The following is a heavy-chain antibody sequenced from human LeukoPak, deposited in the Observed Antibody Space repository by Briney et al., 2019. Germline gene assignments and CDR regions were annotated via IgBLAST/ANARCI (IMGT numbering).Heavy chain of an antibody. Sequence: GGSLRLSCAVSGFTFNSFAMSWVRQAPGKGLEWVSSISGSGGSTYYADSVKGRFTISRDNSKNTLYLQMNSLRAEDTAVYYCARGCMVRGCSYYYYYGMDVWGQGTTVTVSS. CDR2: ISGSGGST. D-gene: IGHD3-10*01. CDR3: ARGCMVRGCSYYYYYGMDV. J-gene: IGHJ6*02. V-gene: IGHV3-23*01. CDR1: GFTFNSFA.